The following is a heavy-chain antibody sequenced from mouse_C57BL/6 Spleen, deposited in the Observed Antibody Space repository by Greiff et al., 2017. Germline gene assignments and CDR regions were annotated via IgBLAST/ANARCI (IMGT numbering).Heavy chain of an antibody. CDR2: IDPSDSYT. Sequence: VQLQQPGAALVMPGASVKLSCKASGYTFTSYWMHWVKQRPGQGLEWIGEIDPSDSYTNYNQKFKGKSTLTVDKSSSTAYMQLSSLTSEDSAVYYCAREELRGAMDYWGQGTSVTVSS. CDR3: AREELRGAMDY. D-gene: IGHD3-2*02. J-gene: IGHJ4*01. V-gene: IGHV1-69*01. CDR1: GYTFTSYW.